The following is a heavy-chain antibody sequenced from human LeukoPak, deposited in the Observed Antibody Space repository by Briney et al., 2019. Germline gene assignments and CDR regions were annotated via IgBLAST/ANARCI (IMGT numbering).Heavy chain of an antibody. CDR3: ARRDITMVRGVSNVFDY. CDR2: GDYSGGT. D-gene: IGHD3-10*01. CDR1: GDSFSSVTDY. J-gene: IGHJ4*02. V-gene: IGHV4-39*07. Sequence: PSETLSLTCTVSGDSFSSVTDYWAWIRQPPGKGLEWIASGDYSGGTYYNPSLESRVAISADMSKNRFSLKLTSVTGADTAVYYCARRDITMVRGVSNVFDYWGQGTLVTVSS.